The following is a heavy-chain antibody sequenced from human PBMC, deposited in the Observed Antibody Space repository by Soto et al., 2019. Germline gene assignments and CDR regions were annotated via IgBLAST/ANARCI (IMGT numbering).Heavy chain of an antibody. J-gene: IGHJ3*02. CDR2: ISSSSTI. CDR1: GFTFSSYS. V-gene: IGHV3-48*01. CDR3: ATPYSSGLDAFDI. D-gene: IGHD6-19*01. Sequence: EVQLVESGGGLVQPGGSLRLSCAASGFTFSSYSMNWVRQAPGKGLEWVSYISSSSTIYYADSVKGRSTISRDNAKNSLYLQMNSLRAEDTAVYYCATPYSSGLDAFDIWGQGTMVTVSS.